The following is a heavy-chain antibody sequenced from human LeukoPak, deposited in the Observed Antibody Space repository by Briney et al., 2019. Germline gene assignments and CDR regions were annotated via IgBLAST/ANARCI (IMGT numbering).Heavy chain of an antibody. D-gene: IGHD3-10*01. CDR3: ARANMVRGVGLFFDRNWFDP. CDR2: INPSGGST. J-gene: IGHJ5*02. Sequence: ASVKVSCKASGYTFTGYYMHWVRQAPGQGLEWMGIINPSGGSTSYAQKFQGRVTMTRDMSTSTVYMELSRLRSDDKAVYYCARANMVRGVGLFFDRNWFDPWGQGTLVTVSS. CDR1: GYTFTGYY. V-gene: IGHV1-46*01.